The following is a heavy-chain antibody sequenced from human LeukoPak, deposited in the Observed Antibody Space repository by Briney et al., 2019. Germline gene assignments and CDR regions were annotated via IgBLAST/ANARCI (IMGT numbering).Heavy chain of an antibody. Sequence: SETLSLTCAVYGGSFSGYYWSWIRQPPGKGLEWIGSAYYSGSSQYNPSLKSRVTISMDTSKNQFSLKVNSVTAADTAVYYCARIVRDLRQLSDYWGQGTLVTVSS. CDR1: GGSFSGYY. V-gene: IGHV4-34*01. D-gene: IGHD5-18*01. J-gene: IGHJ4*02. CDR3: ARIVRDLRQLSDY. CDR2: AYYSGSS.